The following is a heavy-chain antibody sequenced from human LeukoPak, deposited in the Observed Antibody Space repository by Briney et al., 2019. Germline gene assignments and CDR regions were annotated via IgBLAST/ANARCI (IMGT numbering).Heavy chain of an antibody. CDR1: GYTFTGYY. D-gene: IGHD2-2*02. CDR2: INPNSGGT. Sequence: ASVKVSCKASGYTFTGYYMHWVRQAPGQGLEWMGWINPNSGGTNYAQKFQGRVTMTRDTSISTAHMELSRLRSDDTAVYYCASGIRYCSSTSCYKADAFDIWGQGTMVTVSS. CDR3: ASGIRYCSSTSCYKADAFDI. J-gene: IGHJ3*02. V-gene: IGHV1-2*02.